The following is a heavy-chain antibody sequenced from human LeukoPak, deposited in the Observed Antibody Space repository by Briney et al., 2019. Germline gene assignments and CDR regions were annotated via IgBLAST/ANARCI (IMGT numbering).Heavy chain of an antibody. CDR3: ARHDSSGYYFDY. Sequence: GSLRLSCAASGFTFSSYGMSWVRQPPGKGLEWIREIYHSGSTNYNPSLKSRVTISVDKSKNQFSLKLSSVTAADTAVYYCARHDSSGYYFDYWGQGTLVTVSS. J-gene: IGHJ4*02. CDR1: GFTFSSYGM. CDR2: IYHSGST. D-gene: IGHD3-22*01. V-gene: IGHV4-4*02.